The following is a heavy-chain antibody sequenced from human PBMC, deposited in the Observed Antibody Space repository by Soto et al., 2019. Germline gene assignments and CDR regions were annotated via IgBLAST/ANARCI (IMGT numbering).Heavy chain of an antibody. Sequence: PGGSLRLSCAASGFTFSSYGMHWVRQAPGKGLEWVAVISYDGSNKYYADSVKGRFTISRDNSKNTLYLQMNSLRAEDTAVYYCAKLPYDFWSGYQSHFDYWGQGTLVTVSS. CDR1: GFTFSSYG. J-gene: IGHJ4*02. CDR3: AKLPYDFWSGYQSHFDY. CDR2: ISYDGSNK. D-gene: IGHD3-3*01. V-gene: IGHV3-30*18.